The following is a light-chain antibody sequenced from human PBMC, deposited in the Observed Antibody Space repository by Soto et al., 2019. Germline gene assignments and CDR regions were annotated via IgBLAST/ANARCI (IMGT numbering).Light chain of an antibody. CDR2: DAS. CDR3: QPSYSTPFT. Sequence: DLQMTQSPSSLSASVGDRVTITCRASLSISNYLNWYQQRPGKAPKLLIYDASSLQSGVPSRFSGSGSGTDFTLTISSLQPEDFATYYCQPSYSTPFTFGGGTKVEIK. CDR1: LSISNY. V-gene: IGKV1-39*01. J-gene: IGKJ4*01.